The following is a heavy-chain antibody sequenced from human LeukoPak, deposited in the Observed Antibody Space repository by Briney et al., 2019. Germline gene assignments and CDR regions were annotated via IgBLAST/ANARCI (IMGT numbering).Heavy chain of an antibody. J-gene: IGHJ3*02. V-gene: IGHV3-33*01. Sequence: PGGSLRLSCAASGFTFSSYGMHWVRQAPGKGLEWVAVIWYDGSNKHYADSVKGRFTISRDNSKNTLYLQMNSLRAEDTAVYYCARDVTMIVVAHAPMAFDIWGQGTMVTVSS. CDR2: IWYDGSNK. D-gene: IGHD3-22*01. CDR3: ARDVTMIVVAHAPMAFDI. CDR1: GFTFSSYG.